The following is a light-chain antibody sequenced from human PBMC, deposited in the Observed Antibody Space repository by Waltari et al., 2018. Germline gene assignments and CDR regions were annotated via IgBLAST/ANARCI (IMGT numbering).Light chain of an antibody. CDR3: SSYTSSSTWV. V-gene: IGLV2-14*01. Sequence: QSALTQPASVSGSPGQSIPISCTGPRSDVVGYNYVSWYQQHPGKAPKLMIYDVSKRPSGVSNRFSGSKSGNTASLTISGLQAEDEADYYCSSYTSSSTWVFGGGTKLTVL. J-gene: IGLJ3*02. CDR1: RSDVVGYNY. CDR2: DVS.